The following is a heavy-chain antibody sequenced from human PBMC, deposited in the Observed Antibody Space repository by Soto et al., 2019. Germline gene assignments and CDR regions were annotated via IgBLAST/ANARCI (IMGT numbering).Heavy chain of an antibody. V-gene: IGHV3-33*01. J-gene: IGHJ4*02. D-gene: IGHD6-13*01. CDR2: IWHDGSNK. Sequence: QVQLVESGGGVVQPGRSLRLSCAASGFTFSSNGMHWVRQAPGKGLEWVAVIWHDGSNKYYADSVKGRFTISRDNSKSTLYLQMNSLRAEDTAVYYCVRDRGSSWFGPIDYWGQGTLVTVSS. CDR3: VRDRGSSWFGPIDY. CDR1: GFTFSSNG.